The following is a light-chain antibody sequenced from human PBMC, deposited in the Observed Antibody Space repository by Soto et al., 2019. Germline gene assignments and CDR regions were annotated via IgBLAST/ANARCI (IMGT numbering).Light chain of an antibody. CDR3: QQHGSSPPYT. Sequence: EIVLTQSPGTLSLSPGERATLSCRASQSVSSSYLAWYQQKPGQSPRLLIYGASYRATGIPDRFSGSGSGTDFTLTISRLEPEDFAVYYCQQHGSSPPYTFGQGTKLEIK. V-gene: IGKV3-20*01. CDR2: GAS. CDR1: QSVSSSY. J-gene: IGKJ2*01.